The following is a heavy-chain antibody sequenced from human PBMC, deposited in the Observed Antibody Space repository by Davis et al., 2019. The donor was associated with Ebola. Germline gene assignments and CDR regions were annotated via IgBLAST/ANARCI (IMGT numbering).Heavy chain of an antibody. J-gene: IGHJ4*02. Sequence: GESLKISCKAPGYTFTNYAMNWVRQAPGQGLEWMGWINTKTKKPTYAQGFTGRLVFSLDTSVSTAYLQISSLMAEDTAMYYCTRGGGIMGLYWGQGTLVTVSS. V-gene: IGHV7-4-1*02. CDR3: TRGGGIMGLY. CDR1: GYTFTNYA. D-gene: IGHD2-8*01. CDR2: INTKTKKP.